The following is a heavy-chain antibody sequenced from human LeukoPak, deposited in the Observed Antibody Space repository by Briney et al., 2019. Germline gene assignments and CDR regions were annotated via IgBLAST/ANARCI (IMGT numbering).Heavy chain of an antibody. CDR1: AFTFSSYW. Sequence: AGGSLRLSCAASAFTFSSYWMSWVRQAPGKGLEWVANIKQDGSEKYYVDSVKGRFTISRDNAKNSLYLQMNSLRAEDTAVYYCARGSGGDYLPSAFDIWGQGTMVTVSS. V-gene: IGHV3-7*01. CDR3: ARGSGGDYLPSAFDI. CDR2: IKQDGSEK. J-gene: IGHJ3*02. D-gene: IGHD4-17*01.